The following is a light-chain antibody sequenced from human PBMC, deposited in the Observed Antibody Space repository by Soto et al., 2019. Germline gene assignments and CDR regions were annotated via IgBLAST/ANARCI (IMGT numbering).Light chain of an antibody. Sequence: SYELTQPPSVSVAPEQTARITCGGDKIGSKIVHWYKQRPGQAPVAVVFDATDRPSGIPDRFSASRSGDTATLTISRVDAGDEADYYCQVWASTAEFFVFGSGTKLTVL. CDR3: QVWASTAEFFV. CDR2: DAT. V-gene: IGLV3-21*02. CDR1: KIGSKI. J-gene: IGLJ1*01.